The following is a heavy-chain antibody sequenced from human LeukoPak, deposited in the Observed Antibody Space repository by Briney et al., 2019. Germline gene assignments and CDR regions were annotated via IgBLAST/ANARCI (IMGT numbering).Heavy chain of an antibody. Sequence: GGSLRLSCAASGFIFSSDAMSWVRQAPGKGLDWVSSITRSGGTTLYADSVKGRFTISRDNSKNTLYLQMSRLTAEDTAVYYCAKEGAYAALNSWGQGTLVTVSS. CDR2: ITRSGGTT. CDR1: GFIFSSDA. J-gene: IGHJ5*02. V-gene: IGHV3-23*01. CDR3: AKEGAYAALNS. D-gene: IGHD1-26*01.